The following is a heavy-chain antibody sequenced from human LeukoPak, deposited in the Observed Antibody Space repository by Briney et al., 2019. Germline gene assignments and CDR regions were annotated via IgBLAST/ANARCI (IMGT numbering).Heavy chain of an antibody. V-gene: IGHV1-2*02. CDR2: INPNSGGT. CDR1: GYTFTDYY. D-gene: IGHD2-8*01. CDR3: ARDRSGYCTNGVCSSHPYYYYYYMDV. J-gene: IGHJ6*03. Sequence: ASVKVSCKACGYTFTDYYMLWVRQAPGQGLEWMGWINPNSGGTNYAQKFQGRVTMTRDTSISTAYMELSRLRSDDTAVYYCARDRSGYCTNGVCSSHPYYYYYYMDVWGKGTTVTVSS.